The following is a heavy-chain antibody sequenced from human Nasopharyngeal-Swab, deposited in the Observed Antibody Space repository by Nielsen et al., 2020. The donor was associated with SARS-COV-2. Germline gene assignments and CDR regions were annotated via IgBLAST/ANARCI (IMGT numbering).Heavy chain of an antibody. Sequence: GESLKISCAPSEFTLSSYWMHWVRQAPGKRLVWVSRINPDGSTTNYADSMEGRFTTSRDNARNTLYLHMYSLRDDDTAVYYCATAGNYRFDNWGQGTLVTVSS. CDR3: ATAGNYRFDN. V-gene: IGHV3-74*01. CDR1: EFTLSSYW. J-gene: IGHJ4*02. CDR2: INPDGSTT. D-gene: IGHD1-1*01.